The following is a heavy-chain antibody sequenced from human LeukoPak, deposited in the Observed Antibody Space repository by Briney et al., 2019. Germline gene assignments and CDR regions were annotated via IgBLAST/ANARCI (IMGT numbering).Heavy chain of an antibody. CDR1: GFTFSNYW. J-gene: IGHJ5*02. V-gene: IGHV3-74*01. CDR2: INSDGSST. Sequence: GGPLRLSCATSGFTFSNYWMHWVRQAPGKGLVWVSRINSDGSSTNYADSVKVRFTISRDNAENTRYLQMNSLRAEDTAMYYCTRDYSGLSWGQGALVTVSS. D-gene: IGHD5-12*01. CDR3: TRDYSGLS.